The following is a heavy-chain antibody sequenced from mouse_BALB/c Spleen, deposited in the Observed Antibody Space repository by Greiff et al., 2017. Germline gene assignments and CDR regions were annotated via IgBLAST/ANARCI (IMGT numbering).Heavy chain of an antibody. CDR3: AREGYRYDEYYAMDY. D-gene: IGHD2-14*01. CDR1: GFSLTSYG. J-gene: IGHJ4*01. CDR2: IWAGGST. V-gene: IGHV2-9*02. Sequence: QVQLQQSGPGLVAPSQSLSITCTVSGFSLTSYGVHWVRQPPGKGLEWLGVIWAGGSTNYNSALMSRLSISKDNSKSQVFLKMNSLQTDDTAMYYCAREGYRYDEYYAMDYWGQGTSVTVSS.